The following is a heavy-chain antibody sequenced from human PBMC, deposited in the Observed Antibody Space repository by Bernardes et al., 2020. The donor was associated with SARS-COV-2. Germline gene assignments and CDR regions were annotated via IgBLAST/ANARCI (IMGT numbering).Heavy chain of an antibody. J-gene: IGHJ4*02. CDR2: IYYSGST. D-gene: IGHD3-10*01. V-gene: IGHV4-39*01. CDR3: ASRLLWFGELFH. CDR1: GGSISSSSYY. Sequence: SETLSLTCTVSGGSISSSSYYWGWIRQPPGKGLEWIGSIYYSGSTYYNPSLKSRVTISVDTSKNQFSLKLSSVTAADTAVYYCASRLLWFGELFHWGQGTLVTVSS.